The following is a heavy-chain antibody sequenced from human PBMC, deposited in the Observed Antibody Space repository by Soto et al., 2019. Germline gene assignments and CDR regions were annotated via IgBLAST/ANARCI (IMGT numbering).Heavy chain of an antibody. CDR1: GYTLTELS. V-gene: IGHV1-24*01. Sequence: ASVKVSCKVSGYTLTELSMHWVRQAPGKGLEWMGGFDPEDGETIYAQKFQGRVTMTEDTSTDTAYMELSSLRSEDTAVYYCATSKHYDSSGYYSFHGMDVWGQGTTVT. D-gene: IGHD3-22*01. CDR3: ATSKHYDSSGYYSFHGMDV. CDR2: FDPEDGET. J-gene: IGHJ6*02.